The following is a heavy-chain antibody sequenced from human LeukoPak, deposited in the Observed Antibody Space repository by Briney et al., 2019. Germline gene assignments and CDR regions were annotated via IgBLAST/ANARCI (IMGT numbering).Heavy chain of an antibody. D-gene: IGHD3-10*01. CDR2: IYHSGST. Sequence: SGTLSLTCAVSGGSISSSNWWSWVRPPPGKGLEWIGEIYHSGSTNYNPSLKSRVTISVDKSKNQFSLKLSSVTAADTAVYYCARQNYGSGSYPLDYWGQGTLVTVSS. CDR3: ARQNYGSGSYPLDY. CDR1: GGSISSSNW. J-gene: IGHJ4*02. V-gene: IGHV4-4*02.